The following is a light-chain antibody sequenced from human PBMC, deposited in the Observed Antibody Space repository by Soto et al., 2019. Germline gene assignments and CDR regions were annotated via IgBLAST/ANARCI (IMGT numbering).Light chain of an antibody. CDR1: QSVSSSS. Sequence: EIVLTQSPGTMFLSPGEGATLSCRTSQSVSSSSLAWYQQKPGQAPRLLIYGASSRATGIPDRFSGSGSGTDFTITISRLEPEDFAVYYCQQYDSSTGFTFGPVTKVGIK. V-gene: IGKV3-20*01. J-gene: IGKJ3*01. CDR2: GAS. CDR3: QQYDSSTGFT.